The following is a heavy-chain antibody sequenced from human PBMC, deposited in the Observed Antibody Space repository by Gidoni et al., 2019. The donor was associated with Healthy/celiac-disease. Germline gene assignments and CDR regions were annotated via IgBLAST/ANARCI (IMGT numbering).Heavy chain of an antibody. J-gene: IGHJ4*02. CDR1: GFPFRSYA. V-gene: IGHV3-23*01. Sequence: EVQLLESGGGLVQPGGSLRLSCAASGFPFRSYAMSWVRQAPGKGLEWVSAISGSGGSTYYADSVKGRFTISRDNSKNTLYLQMNSLRAEDTAVYYCAKDLIAVAGRDPDYWGQGTLVTVSS. CDR2: ISGSGGST. D-gene: IGHD6-19*01. CDR3: AKDLIAVAGRDPDY.